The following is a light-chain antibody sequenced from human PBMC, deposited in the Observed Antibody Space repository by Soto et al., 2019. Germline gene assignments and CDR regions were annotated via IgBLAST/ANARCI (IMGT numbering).Light chain of an antibody. V-gene: IGKV1-39*01. J-gene: IGKJ2*01. Sequence: DIQMTQSPSSLSASVGDRVTINCRASQSISTFLNWYQQKPGQAPKVLISAASTLQSGVPSRFSGRGSGTAFALTISRLRPEDFATYYCQQSDSTPYTFGQGTTLETK. CDR3: QQSDSTPYT. CDR1: QSISTF. CDR2: AAS.